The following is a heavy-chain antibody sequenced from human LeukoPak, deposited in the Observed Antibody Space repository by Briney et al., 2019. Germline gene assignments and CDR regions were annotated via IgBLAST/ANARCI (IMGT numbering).Heavy chain of an antibody. Sequence: ASVRVSCKASGYTFSIYGFSWVRQAPGQGLEWMGWINPNSGRTNYAQKFQGRVTMTGDTSISTAYMELTRLTSDDTAVYYCARGTYYDSSAYSGVRLFDYWGQGTLVTVSS. D-gene: IGHD3-22*01. J-gene: IGHJ4*02. CDR2: INPNSGRT. V-gene: IGHV1-2*02. CDR1: GYTFSIYG. CDR3: ARGTYYDSSAYSGVRLFDY.